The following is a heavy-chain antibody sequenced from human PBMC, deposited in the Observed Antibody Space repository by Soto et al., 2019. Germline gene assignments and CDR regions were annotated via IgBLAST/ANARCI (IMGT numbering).Heavy chain of an antibody. CDR2: INPNSGGT. V-gene: IGHV1-2*02. Sequence: RASVTVSCKASGYTFTGYYMHWVRQAPGQGLEWMGWINPNSGGTNYAQKFQGRVTMTRDTSISAAYMELSRLRSDDTAVYYCASFRRRGYSGYDWDYWGQGTLVTVSS. CDR1: GYTFTGYY. J-gene: IGHJ4*02. D-gene: IGHD5-12*01. CDR3: ASFRRRGYSGYDWDY.